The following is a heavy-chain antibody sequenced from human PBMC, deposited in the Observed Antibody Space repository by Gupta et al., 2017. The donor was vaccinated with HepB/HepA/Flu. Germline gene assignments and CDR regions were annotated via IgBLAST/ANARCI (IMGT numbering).Heavy chain of an antibody. J-gene: IGHJ4*02. CDR1: GCPFDTYA. CDR3: AKRYCSGAACFSLVDH. D-gene: IGHD2-15*01. Sequence: EVQLLESGGGLVQPGGTLRLSRVASGCPFDTYAMTWVCHAPGKGQEWVSTSGTGGNTYYADSVKGQFTISRDNPMSTLYLQMNSLRAEDTAVYYCAKRYCSGAACFSLVDHWGQGTLVTVSS. V-gene: IGHV3-23*01. CDR2: SGTGGNT.